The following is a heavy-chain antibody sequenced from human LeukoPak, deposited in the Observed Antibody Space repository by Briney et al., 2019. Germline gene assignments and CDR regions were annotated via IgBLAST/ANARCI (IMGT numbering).Heavy chain of an antibody. D-gene: IGHD3-10*01. CDR3: ARDRITMVRGVIIKLYGMDV. CDR2: IYSGGGGGIT. CDR1: GFTFSSYA. V-gene: IGHV3-NL1*01. J-gene: IGHJ6*04. Sequence: AGSLTLSCAASGFTFSSYAMHWVRQAPGKGLEWVSVIYSGGGGGITYYADSVKGRFTISRDNSKNTLYLQMNSLRAEDTAVYYCARDRITMVRGVIIKLYGMDVWGKGTTVTVSS.